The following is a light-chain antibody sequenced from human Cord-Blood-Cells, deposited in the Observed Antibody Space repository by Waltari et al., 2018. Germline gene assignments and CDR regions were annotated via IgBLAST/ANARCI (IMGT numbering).Light chain of an antibody. J-gene: IGKJ3*01. V-gene: IGKV1-33*01. CDR3: QQYDNLPFT. CDR2: DAS. CDR1: QDISNY. Sequence: DIQMTQSPSPLSASVGDRVTNTCQASQDISNYLNWYQPKPGKAPKLLIYDASNLETGVPSRFSERGSGTDFTFTISSLQPEDIATYYCQQYDNLPFTFGPGTKVDIK.